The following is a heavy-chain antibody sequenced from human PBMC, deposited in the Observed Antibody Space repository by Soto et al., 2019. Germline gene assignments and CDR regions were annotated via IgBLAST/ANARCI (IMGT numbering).Heavy chain of an antibody. CDR3: ARGHYDILTGYLNWFDP. CDR2: IYYSGST. V-gene: IGHV4-59*01. CDR1: GGSISSYY. Sequence: SETLSLTCTVSGGSISSYYWSWIRQPPGKGLEWIGYIYYSGSTNYNPSLKSRVTISVDTSKNQFSLKLSSVTAADTAVYYCARGHYDILTGYLNWFDPWGKGTLVTVS. D-gene: IGHD3-9*01. J-gene: IGHJ5*02.